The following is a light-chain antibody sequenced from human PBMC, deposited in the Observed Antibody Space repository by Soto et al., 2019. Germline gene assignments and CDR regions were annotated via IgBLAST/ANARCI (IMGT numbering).Light chain of an antibody. Sequence: EIVMTQSPATLSVSPGERATLSCRASQSDNSNLAWYQQKPGQASRLLIYGASTSAPGIPARFGGSGSGTEFTLTNSSMQSEDFVVYYCQQYNNWPRWTFGKGTKVEV. CDR2: GAS. CDR1: QSDNSN. CDR3: QQYNNWPRWT. J-gene: IGKJ1*01. V-gene: IGKV3-15*01.